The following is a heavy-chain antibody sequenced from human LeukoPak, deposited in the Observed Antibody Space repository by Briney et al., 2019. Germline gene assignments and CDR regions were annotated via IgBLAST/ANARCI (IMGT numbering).Heavy chain of an antibody. CDR1: GGSFSGYY. CDR3: ARGLGGYSSSSIYYYYYMDV. D-gene: IGHD6-6*01. V-gene: IGHV4-34*01. Sequence: SETLSLTCAVYGGSFSGYYWSWIRQPPAKGLEWIGEINHSGSTNYNPSLKSRVTISVDTSKNQFSLKLSSVTAADTAVYYCARGLGGYSSSSIYYYYYMDVWGKGTTVTVSS. J-gene: IGHJ6*03. CDR2: INHSGST.